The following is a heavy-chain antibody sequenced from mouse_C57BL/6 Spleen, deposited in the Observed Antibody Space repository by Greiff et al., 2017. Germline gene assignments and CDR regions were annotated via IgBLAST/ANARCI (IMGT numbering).Heavy chain of an antibody. D-gene: IGHD1-1*01. J-gene: IGHJ3*01. Sequence: EVKLVESEGGLVQPGSSMKLSCTASGFTFSDYYMAWVRQVPEKGLEWVANINYDGSSTYYLDSLKSRFIIPRDNAKNILYLQMSSLKSEYTATYYCARGIDGSSTGFADWGQGTLVTVSA. CDR3: ARGIDGSSTGFAD. CDR2: INYDGSST. V-gene: IGHV5-16*01. CDR1: GFTFSDYY.